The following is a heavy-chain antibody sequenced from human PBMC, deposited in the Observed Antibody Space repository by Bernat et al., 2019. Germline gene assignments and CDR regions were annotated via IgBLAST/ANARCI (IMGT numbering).Heavy chain of an antibody. J-gene: IGHJ5*02. CDR2: ISYDGSNK. Sequence: QVQLVESGGGVVQPGRSLRLSCAASGFTFSSYAMHWVRQAPGKGLEWVAVISYDGSNKYYADSVKGRFTISRDNSKNTLYLQMNSLRAEDTAVYYCVRDDLSILTGYHAHNWFDPWGQGTLVTVSS. D-gene: IGHD3-9*01. CDR3: VRDDLSILTGYHAHNWFDP. CDR1: GFTFSSYA. V-gene: IGHV3-30-3*01.